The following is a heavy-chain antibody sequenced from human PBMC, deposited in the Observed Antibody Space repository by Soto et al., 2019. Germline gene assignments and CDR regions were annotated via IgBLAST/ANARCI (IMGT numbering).Heavy chain of an antibody. V-gene: IGHV5-51*01. CDR1: GYSFTSYW. D-gene: IGHD6-13*01. CDR3: ARPRSSSRNYYGMDV. Sequence: GESLKISCKGSGYSFTSYWIGWVRQMHGKGLEWMGIIYPGDSDTRYSPSFQGQVTISADKSISTAYLQWNSLKASDTAMYYCARPRSSSRNYYGMDVWGQGTTVTVSS. CDR2: IYPGDSDT. J-gene: IGHJ6*02.